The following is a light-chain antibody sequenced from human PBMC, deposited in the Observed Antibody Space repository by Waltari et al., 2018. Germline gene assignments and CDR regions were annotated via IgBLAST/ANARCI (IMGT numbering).Light chain of an antibody. CDR2: NVS. V-gene: IGLV2-23*02. Sequence: QSALTQPASVSGSPGQSIPISCTGTSSDVGVYKYVSWYQQHPGQAPKRMIYNVSKRPSGVSNRFSGSKSGNTASLTISGLQAEDEADYYCCSYAGSTTSVVFGGGTKVTVL. J-gene: IGLJ3*02. CDR1: SSDVGVYKY. CDR3: CSYAGSTTSVV.